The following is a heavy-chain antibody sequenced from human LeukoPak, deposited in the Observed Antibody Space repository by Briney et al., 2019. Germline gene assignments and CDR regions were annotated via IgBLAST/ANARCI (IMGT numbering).Heavy chain of an antibody. CDR3: ADWSEGGFAP. D-gene: IGHD1-1*01. J-gene: IGHJ5*02. CDR2: ISSYNGNT. Sequence: GASVKVSCKASGYIFSTYGFSWVRQAPGQGLEWMGWISSYNGNTNYAQNLQGRVTLTTDTSTTTAYMELRNPRSDDTAVYYCADWSEGGFAPWGQGTLVAVSS. CDR1: GYIFSTYG. V-gene: IGHV1-18*01.